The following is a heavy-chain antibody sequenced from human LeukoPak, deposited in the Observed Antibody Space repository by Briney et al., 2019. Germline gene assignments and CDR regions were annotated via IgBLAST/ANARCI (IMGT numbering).Heavy chain of an antibody. CDR2: INSDGSST. J-gene: IGHJ6*03. CDR1: GFTFSSYW. CDR3: ARGGFNYYYYYMDV. V-gene: IGHV3-74*01. Sequence: GGSLRLSCAASGFTFSSYWMHWVRQAPGKGLVWVSRINSDGSSTSYADSVKGRFTISRDNAKNTLYLQMNSLRAEDTAVYYCARGGFNYYYYYMDVWGKGTTVTISS.